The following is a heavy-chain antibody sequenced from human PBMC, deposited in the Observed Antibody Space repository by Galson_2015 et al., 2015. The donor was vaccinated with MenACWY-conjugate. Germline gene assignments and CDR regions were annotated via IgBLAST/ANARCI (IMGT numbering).Heavy chain of an antibody. CDR2: IYYSGST. CDR3: ASLAGQWLENLDY. D-gene: IGHD6-19*01. J-gene: IGHJ4*02. V-gene: IGHV4-39*01. CDR1: GGSISSSSHY. Sequence: SETLSLTCNVSGGSISSSSHYWGWIRQPPGKGLEWIGSIYYSGSTYYNPSLKSRVTISIDTSKIQFSLKLTSVTAADTAIYYCASLAGQWLENLDYWGQGTLVTVSS.